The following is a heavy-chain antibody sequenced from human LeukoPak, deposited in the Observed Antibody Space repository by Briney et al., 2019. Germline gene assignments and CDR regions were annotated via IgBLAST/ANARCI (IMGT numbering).Heavy chain of an antibody. V-gene: IGHV3-23*01. CDR2: ISGSGGGT. CDR1: GFTFSSYA. Sequence: GGSLRLSCAASGFTFSSYAVSWVRQAPGKGLECVSAISGSGGGTYYADSVKGRFTISRDNSKNTLSLQMNSLRAEDTAVYYCAKDTVVMDFDYWGQGTLVTVSS. J-gene: IGHJ4*02. CDR3: AKDTVVMDFDY. D-gene: IGHD3-22*01.